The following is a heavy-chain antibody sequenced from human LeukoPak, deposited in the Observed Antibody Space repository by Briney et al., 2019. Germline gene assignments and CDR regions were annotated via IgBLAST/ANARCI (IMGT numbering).Heavy chain of an antibody. CDR1: GFTFTTYA. CDR2: IIPSGRTT. CDR3: AKFPESYVWGSLYYFDY. J-gene: IGHJ4*02. V-gene: IGHV3-23*01. Sequence: GGPLRLSCAASGFTFTTYAMNWVRQAPGKALEWVSAIIPSGRTTDYVDSVKGRFTISRDNSKNTLYLQMNSLRAEDTAVYYCAKFPESYVWGSLYYFDYWGQGTLVTVSS. D-gene: IGHD3-16*01.